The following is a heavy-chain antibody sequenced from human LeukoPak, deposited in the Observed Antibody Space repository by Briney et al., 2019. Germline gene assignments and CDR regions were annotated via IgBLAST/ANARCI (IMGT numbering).Heavy chain of an antibody. CDR3: AIKSAADSSGYYSSLYYFDY. V-gene: IGHV3-21*01. CDR1: GFTFSSSA. Sequence: PGGSLRLSCAASGFTFSSSAMNWVRQAPGKGLEWVSSINNVGSHIYYADSVKGRFTISRDDAKNSLYLQMNSLRAEDTAVYYCAIKSAADSSGYYSSLYYFDYWGQGTLVTVSS. D-gene: IGHD3-22*01. J-gene: IGHJ4*02. CDR2: INNVGSHI.